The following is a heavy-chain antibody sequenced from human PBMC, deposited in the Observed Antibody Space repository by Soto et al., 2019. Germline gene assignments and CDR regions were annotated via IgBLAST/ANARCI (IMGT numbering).Heavy chain of an antibody. CDR3: ARNSGYDRRGGYYYYGMDV. CDR2: IDPSDSYT. J-gene: IGHJ6*02. V-gene: IGHV5-10-1*01. CDR1: GYSFTSYW. D-gene: IGHD5-12*01. Sequence: GESLKISCKGSGYSFTSYWISWVRQMPGKGLEWMGRIDPSDSYTNYSPSFQGHVTISADKSISTAYLQWSSLKASDTAMYYCARNSGYDRRGGYYYYGMDVWGQGTTVTRLL.